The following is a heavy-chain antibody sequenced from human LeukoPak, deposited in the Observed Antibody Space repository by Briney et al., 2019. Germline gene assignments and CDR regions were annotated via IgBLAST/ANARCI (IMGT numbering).Heavy chain of an antibody. V-gene: IGHV3-30*04. CDR1: GFTFSSYA. D-gene: IGHD6-19*01. CDR2: ISYDGSNK. J-gene: IGHJ4*02. CDR3: ARGGTRIAVAGPLDY. Sequence: PGGSLRLSCAASGFTFSSYAMHWVRQAPGKGLEWVAVISYDGSNKYYADSVKGRFTISRDNSKNTLYLQMNSLRAEDTAVYYCARGGTRIAVAGPLDYWGQGTLVTVSS.